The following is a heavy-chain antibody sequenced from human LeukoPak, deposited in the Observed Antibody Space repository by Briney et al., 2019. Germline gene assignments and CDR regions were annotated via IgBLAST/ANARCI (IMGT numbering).Heavy chain of an antibody. V-gene: IGHV3-23*01. CDR2: ISGSGGST. D-gene: IGHD6-13*01. CDR1: GFTVSSNY. Sequence: AGGSLRLSCAASGFTVSSNYMSWVRQAPGKGLEWVSAISGSGGSTYYADSVKGRFTISRDNSKNTLYLQMNSLRAEDTAVYYCAKDRRIAAAGLSGMDVWGQGTTVTVSS. CDR3: AKDRRIAAAGLSGMDV. J-gene: IGHJ6*02.